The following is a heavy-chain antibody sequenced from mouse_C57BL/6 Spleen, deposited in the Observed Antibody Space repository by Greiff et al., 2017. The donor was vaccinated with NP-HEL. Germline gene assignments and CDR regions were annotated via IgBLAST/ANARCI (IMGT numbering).Heavy chain of an antibody. Sequence: VQLQESGPGLVQPSQCLSITCTVSGFSLTSYGVHWVRQSPGKGLEWLGVIWSGGSTDYNAAFISRLSISKDNSKSQVFFKMNSLQADDTAIYYCARNGYSNYEGDAMDYWGQGTSVTVSS. D-gene: IGHD2-5*01. V-gene: IGHV2-2*01. CDR1: GFSLTSYG. CDR3: ARNGYSNYEGDAMDY. J-gene: IGHJ4*01. CDR2: IWSGGST.